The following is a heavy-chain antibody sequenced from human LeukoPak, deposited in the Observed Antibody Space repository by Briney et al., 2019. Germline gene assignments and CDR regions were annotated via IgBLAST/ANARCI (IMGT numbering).Heavy chain of an antibody. V-gene: IGHV1-2*02. CDR3: AREEYYYGSGSYFH. CDR2: INPNSGAT. CDR1: GYTFTGYY. Sequence: GASVNVSCKASGYTFTGYYMHWVRQAPGQGLEWMGWINPNSGATNYAQKFQGRVTMTRDTSITTAYMELSRLRSDDTAVYYCAREEYYYGSGSYFHWGQGTLVTVSS. D-gene: IGHD3-10*01. J-gene: IGHJ4*02.